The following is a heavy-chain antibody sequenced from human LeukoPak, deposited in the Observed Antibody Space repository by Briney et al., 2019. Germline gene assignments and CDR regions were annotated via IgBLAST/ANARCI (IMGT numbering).Heavy chain of an antibody. V-gene: IGHV5-10-1*01. Sequence: GESLKISCKGSGYSFTSYWISRVRQMPGKGLEWMGRIDPSDSYTNYSPSFQGHVTISADKSISTAYLQWSSLKASDTAMYYCASHCSSTSCYRYFDYWGQGTLVTVSS. CDR3: ASHCSSTSCYRYFDY. CDR1: GYSFTSYW. CDR2: IDPSDSYT. D-gene: IGHD2-2*01. J-gene: IGHJ4*02.